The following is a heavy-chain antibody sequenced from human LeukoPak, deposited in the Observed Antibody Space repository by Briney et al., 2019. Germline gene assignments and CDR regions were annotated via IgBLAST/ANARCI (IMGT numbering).Heavy chain of an antibody. V-gene: IGHV3-23*01. D-gene: IGHD3-3*01. Sequence: GGSLRLSCAASGFTFSSYAMSWVRQAPGKGLEWVSAISGSGGSTYYADSVKGRFTISRDNSKNTLYLQMNSLRAEDTAVYYCAKDTGLRFLEWLNPFDYRGQGTLVTVSS. CDR3: AKDTGLRFLEWLNPFDY. CDR2: ISGSGGST. CDR1: GFTFSSYA. J-gene: IGHJ4*02.